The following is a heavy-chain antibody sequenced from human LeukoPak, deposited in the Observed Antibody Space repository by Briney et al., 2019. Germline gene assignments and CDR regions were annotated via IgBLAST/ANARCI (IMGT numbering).Heavy chain of an antibody. V-gene: IGHV4-59*01. Sequence: PSETLSLTCTVSGGSISSYYWSWIRQPPGKGLEWIGYIYYSGSTNYNPSLKSRVTISVDTSKNQFSLKLSSVTAADTAVYYCARVSDSSSSLGFDYWGQGTLVTVSS. CDR2: IYYSGST. CDR3: ARVSDSSSSLGFDY. J-gene: IGHJ4*02. CDR1: GGSISSYY. D-gene: IGHD6-13*01.